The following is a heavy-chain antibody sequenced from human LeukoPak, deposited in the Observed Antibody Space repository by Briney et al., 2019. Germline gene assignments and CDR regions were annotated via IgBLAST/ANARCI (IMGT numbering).Heavy chain of an antibody. V-gene: IGHV3-23*01. CDR1: GFTFSSYA. CDR3: AKDHYYGSGSYYPPYYFDY. J-gene: IGHJ4*02. CDR2: ISGSGGST. Sequence: GGSLRLSCAASGFTFSSYAMSWVRQAPGKGLEWVSAISGSGGSTYYADSVKGRFTISRDNSKNTLYLQMNSLRAEDTAVYYCAKDHYYGSGSYYPPYYFDYWGQGTLVTVSS. D-gene: IGHD3-10*01.